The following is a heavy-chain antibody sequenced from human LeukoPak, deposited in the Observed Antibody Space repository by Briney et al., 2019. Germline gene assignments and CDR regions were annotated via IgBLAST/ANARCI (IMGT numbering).Heavy chain of an antibody. CDR3: ARSTRAYRGYKQPRFDY. Sequence: PGGSLRLSCADSGFTFSSYGMNWVRQAPGKGLEWVSYISSGGGTIYYADSVKGRFTISRDNAKNSLYLQMNSLRAEDTAVYYCARSTRAYRGYKQPRFDYWGQGTRVTVSS. V-gene: IGHV3-48*03. CDR2: ISSGGGTI. D-gene: IGHD5-12*01. J-gene: IGHJ4*02. CDR1: GFTFSSYG.